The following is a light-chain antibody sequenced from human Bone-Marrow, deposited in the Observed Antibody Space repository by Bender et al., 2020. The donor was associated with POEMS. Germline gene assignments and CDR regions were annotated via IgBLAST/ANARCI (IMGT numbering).Light chain of an antibody. CDR3: QSTDSSGTYV. V-gene: IGLV3-25*03. CDR1: ILPKQY. CDR2: KDS. J-gene: IGLJ1*01. Sequence: SYELTQPPSVSVSPGQTARITCSGDILPKQYAFWYQQKPGQAPVLLIYKDSERPSGIPERFSGSSSGTIVTLTISGVQAEDEADYYGQSTDSSGTYVFGTGTKVTVL.